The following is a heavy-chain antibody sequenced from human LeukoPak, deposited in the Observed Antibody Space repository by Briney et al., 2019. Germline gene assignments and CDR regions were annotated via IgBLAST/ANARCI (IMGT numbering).Heavy chain of an antibody. J-gene: IGHJ6*02. CDR3: TTDEDWNYARKDV. D-gene: IGHD1-7*01. V-gene: IGHV3-15*04. CDR1: GFTFNYAW. Sequence: GGSLRLSCAASGFTFNYAWMSWVRQVPGKGLEWVGQTVSEIDGGTTDYATPVKGRFTISRDDSKSTLYLQMNSLKIEGTAVYYCTTDEDWNYARKDVWGQGATVIVSS. CDR2: TVSEIDGGTT.